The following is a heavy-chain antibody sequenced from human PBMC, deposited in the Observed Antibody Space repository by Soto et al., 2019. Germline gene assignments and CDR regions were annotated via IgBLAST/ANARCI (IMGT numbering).Heavy chain of an antibody. CDR2: ISYDGSNK. CDR3: ARAKIAAAEQRVYYYYYGMDV. Sequence: GGSLRLSCAASGFTFSSYGMHWVRQAPGKGLEWVAVISYDGSNKYYADSVKGRFTISRDNSKNTLYLQMNSLRAEDTAVYYCARAKIAAAEQRVYYYYYGMDVWGQGTTLTVYS. D-gene: IGHD6-13*01. J-gene: IGHJ6*02. V-gene: IGHV3-30*03. CDR1: GFTFSSYG.